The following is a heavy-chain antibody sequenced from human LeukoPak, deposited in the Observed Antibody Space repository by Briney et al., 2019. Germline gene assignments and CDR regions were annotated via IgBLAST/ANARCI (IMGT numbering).Heavy chain of an antibody. Sequence: ASVTVSCKVSGYTFTTYGNSWVRQAPGQGMEGMGWVSAYNGKRNYAQRFQGRVTINTDKTTSKAYMQMKNLRSDDTAVYYCAKGGTVTSGGPAYYYYYGIDVWGQGTTVTVSS. D-gene: IGHD4-17*01. V-gene: IGHV1-18*01. CDR1: GYTFTTYG. CDR2: VSAYNGKR. CDR3: AKGGTVTSGGPAYYYYYGIDV. J-gene: IGHJ6*02.